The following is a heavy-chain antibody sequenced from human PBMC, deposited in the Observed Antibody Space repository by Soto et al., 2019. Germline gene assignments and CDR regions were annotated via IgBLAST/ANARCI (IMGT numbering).Heavy chain of an antibody. J-gene: IGHJ4*02. CDR1: GFTFSSYA. Sequence: PGGSLRLSCAASGFTFSSYAMHWVRQAPGKGLEWVAVISYDGSNKYYADSVKGRFTISRDNSKNTLYLQMNSLRAEDTAVYYCAKWIQLWLSKYFDYWGQGTLVTVSS. V-gene: IGHV3-30-3*02. CDR3: AKWIQLWLSKYFDY. CDR2: ISYDGSNK. D-gene: IGHD5-18*01.